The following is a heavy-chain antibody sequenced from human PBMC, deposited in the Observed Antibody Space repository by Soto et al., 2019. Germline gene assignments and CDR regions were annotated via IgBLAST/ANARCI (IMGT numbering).Heavy chain of an antibody. V-gene: IGHV3-23*01. CDR3: AKVVDTTNWYYFDS. CDR1: GFTFSSYA. Sequence: PGGSLRLSCAASGFTFSSYAMSWVRQAPGEGLEWVSGISASGDDKYYADSVKGRFTSSRDNSKNTLYLQMNSLRAEDTAVYYCAKVVDTTNWYYFDSWGQGTLVTVSS. J-gene: IGHJ4*02. CDR2: ISASGDDK. D-gene: IGHD1-1*01.